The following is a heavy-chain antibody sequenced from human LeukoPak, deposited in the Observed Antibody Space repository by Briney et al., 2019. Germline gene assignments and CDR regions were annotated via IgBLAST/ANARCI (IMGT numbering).Heavy chain of an antibody. CDR2: ISGSGGST. CDR3: AKDYQDIVVVPAAIGFSALDY. V-gene: IGHV3-23*01. CDR1: GFRFSSYA. D-gene: IGHD2-2*01. J-gene: IGHJ4*02. Sequence: GGSLRLSCAASGFRFSSYAMSWVRQARGKGLEWVSAISGSGGSTYYADSVKGRFTISRDNSKNTLYLQMNSLRAEDTAVYYCAKDYQDIVVVPAAIGFSALDYWGQGTLVTVSS.